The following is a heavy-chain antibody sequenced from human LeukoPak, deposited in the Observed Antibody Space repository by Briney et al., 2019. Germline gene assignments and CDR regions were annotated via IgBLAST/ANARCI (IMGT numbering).Heavy chain of an antibody. J-gene: IGHJ4*02. Sequence: SETLSLTCTVSGGSISSSSYYWGWIRQPPGKGLEWIGNIYYSGSTYYSPSLKSRVTISVDTSKNQFSLKLTSVTAADTAIYYCVVLPAYWGQGTLVTVSS. CDR1: GGSISSSSYY. D-gene: IGHD3-16*02. V-gene: IGHV4-39*07. CDR2: IYYSGST. CDR3: VVLPAY.